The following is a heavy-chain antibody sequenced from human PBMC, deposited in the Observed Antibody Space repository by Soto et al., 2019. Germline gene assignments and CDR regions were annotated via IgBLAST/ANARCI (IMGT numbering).Heavy chain of an antibody. CDR3: ARKVIAAAGTPLDY. J-gene: IGHJ4*02. Sequence: SETLSLTCTVSGGSISSGGYYWRWIRQHPGKGLEWIGYIYYSGSTYYNPSLKSRVTISVDTSKNQFSLKLSSVTAADTAVYYCARKVIAAAGTPLDYWGQG. V-gene: IGHV4-31*03. CDR1: GGSISSGGYY. D-gene: IGHD6-13*01. CDR2: IYYSGST.